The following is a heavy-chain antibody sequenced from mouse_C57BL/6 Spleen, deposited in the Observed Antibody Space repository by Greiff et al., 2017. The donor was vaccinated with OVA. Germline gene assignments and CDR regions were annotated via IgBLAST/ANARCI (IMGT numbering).Heavy chain of an antibody. D-gene: IGHD2-2*01. Sequence: EVKVVESGGGLVQPGGSLSLSCAASGFTFTDYYMSWVRQPPGKALEWLGFIRNKANGYTTEYSASVKGRFTISRDNSQSILYLQMNALRAEDSATYYCARHYGYYFDYWGQGTTLTVSS. CDR1: GFTFTDYY. CDR2: IRNKANGYTT. V-gene: IGHV7-3*01. J-gene: IGHJ2*01. CDR3: ARHYGYYFDY.